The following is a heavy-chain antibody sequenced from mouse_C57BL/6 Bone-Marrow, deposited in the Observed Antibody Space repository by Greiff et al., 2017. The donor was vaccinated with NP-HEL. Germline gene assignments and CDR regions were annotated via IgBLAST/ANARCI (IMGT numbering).Heavy chain of an antibody. Sequence: QVTLKVSGPGLLQPSQTLSLTCSFSGFSLSTFGMGVVWIRQPPGKGLVWLAYLWWDDAKYYNPALKSRLTISKDTSKNQVFLKIANVDTTDTATYYCDRTWSYYFDYGGQGTTLTVSS. CDR2: LWWDDAK. CDR1: GFSLSTFGMG. D-gene: IGHD1-1*02. J-gene: IGHJ2*01. CDR3: DRTWSYYFDY. V-gene: IGHV8-8*01.